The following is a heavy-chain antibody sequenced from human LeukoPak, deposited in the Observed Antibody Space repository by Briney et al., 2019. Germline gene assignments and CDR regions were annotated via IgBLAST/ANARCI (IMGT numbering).Heavy chain of an antibody. CDR1: GFIFSSYA. V-gene: IGHV3-23*01. J-gene: IGHJ4*02. Sequence: GGSLRLSCAGSGFIFSSYAMSWVRQAPGKGLEWISAITNTGRSTFHADSVKGRFTISRDNSKNTLYLQMNSLRAEDTAVYYCAKDPYYDFWSAILPAASGPFDYWGQGTLVTVSS. CDR3: AKDPYYDFWSAILPAASGPFDY. D-gene: IGHD3-3*01. CDR2: ITNTGRST.